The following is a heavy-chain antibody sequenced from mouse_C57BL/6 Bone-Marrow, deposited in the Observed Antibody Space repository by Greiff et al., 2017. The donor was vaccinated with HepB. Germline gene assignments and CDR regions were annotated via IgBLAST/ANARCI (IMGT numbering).Heavy chain of an antibody. CDR3: ARRGLPCYFDY. CDR2: IYPRSGNT. CDR1: GYTFTSYG. D-gene: IGHD2-1*01. J-gene: IGHJ2*01. Sequence: QVQLQQSGAELVRPGASVKLSCKASGYTFTSYGISWVKQRTGQGLEWIGEIYPRSGNTYYNEKFKGKATLTADKSSSTSYMELRSLTSEDSAVYFFARRGLPCYFDYWGQGTTLTVSS. V-gene: IGHV1-81*01.